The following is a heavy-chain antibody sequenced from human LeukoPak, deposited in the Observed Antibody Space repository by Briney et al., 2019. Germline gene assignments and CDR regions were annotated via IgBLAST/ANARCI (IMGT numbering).Heavy chain of an antibody. CDR2: IYYSGST. D-gene: IGHD3-9*01. V-gene: IGHV4-59*01. Sequence: SETLSLTCTVSGGSISSYYCSWVRQPPRKGLEWIGYIYYSGSTNYNPSLKSRVTISVDTSKNQFSLKLSSVTAADTAVYYCARVNTIFGGYYYYMDVWGKGTTVTISS. CDR1: GGSISSYY. CDR3: ARVNTIFGGYYYYMDV. J-gene: IGHJ6*03.